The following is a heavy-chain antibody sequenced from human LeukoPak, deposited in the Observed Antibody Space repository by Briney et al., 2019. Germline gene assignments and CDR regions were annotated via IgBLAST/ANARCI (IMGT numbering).Heavy chain of an antibody. CDR3: ARRRYYDSTGYFD. CDR2: IYYSGRT. CDR1: GGSISSYY. D-gene: IGHD3-22*01. V-gene: IGHV4-59*04. Sequence: PSETLSLTCTVSGGSISSYYWGWIRQPPGKGLEWIGEIYYSGRTYQNPSLRSRVSMSVDTSKNHFSLELHSVTATDTAVYYCARRRYYDSTGYFDWGRGSLVTVPS. J-gene: IGHJ1*01.